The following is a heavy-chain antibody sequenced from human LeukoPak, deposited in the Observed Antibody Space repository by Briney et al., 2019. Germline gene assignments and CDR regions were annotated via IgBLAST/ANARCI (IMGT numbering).Heavy chain of an antibody. Sequence: GGSLILSCAASGFSLSSYNMNWVRQAPGKGLEWVSYISTSSSTIYYADSVKGRFTISRDNAKNSVYLQMNSLRDEDTAVYYCARRDYYDSSGHRFFDLWGRGTLVTASS. V-gene: IGHV3-48*02. CDR2: ISTSSSTI. J-gene: IGHJ2*01. CDR3: ARRDYYDSSGHRFFDL. CDR1: GFSLSSYN. D-gene: IGHD3-22*01.